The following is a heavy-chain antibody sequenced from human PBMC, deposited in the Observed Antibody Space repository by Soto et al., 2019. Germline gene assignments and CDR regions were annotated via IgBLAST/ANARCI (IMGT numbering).Heavy chain of an antibody. J-gene: IGHJ6*02. Sequence: GGSLRLSCAASGFTFNDAWMNWVRQAPGKGLEWVGRVKTNTEGGTTDYAAPVKGRFTISRDDSKNTVYLQMNSLKNEDTAVYYCTTRAGYGGRYYYYGMDVWGQGTAVTVSS. V-gene: IGHV3-15*07. CDR3: TTRAGYGGRYYYYGMDV. CDR2: VKTNTEGGTT. CDR1: GFTFNDAW. D-gene: IGHD3-10*01.